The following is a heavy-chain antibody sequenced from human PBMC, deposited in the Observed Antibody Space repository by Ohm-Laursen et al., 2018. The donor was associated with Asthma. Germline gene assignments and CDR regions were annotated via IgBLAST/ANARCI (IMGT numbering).Heavy chain of an antibody. D-gene: IGHD4-17*01. CDR1: GFTFDDYA. V-gene: IGHV3-9*01. J-gene: IGHJ4*02. Sequence: SLRLSCAASGFTFDDYAMHWVRQAPGKDLEWVSGISWNSGSIGYADSVKGRFTISRDNSKNTLYLQMNSLRAEDTAVYYCARDSGDYGDYGYFDYWGQGTLVTVSS. CDR3: ARDSGDYGDYGYFDY. CDR2: ISWNSGSI.